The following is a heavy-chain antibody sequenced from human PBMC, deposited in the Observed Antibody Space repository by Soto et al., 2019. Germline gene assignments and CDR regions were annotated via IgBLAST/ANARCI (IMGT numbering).Heavy chain of an antibody. V-gene: IGHV1-18*01. D-gene: IGHD3-10*01. J-gene: IGHJ4*02. CDR1: GYTFTSYA. Sequence: QVQLVQSGAEVKKPGASVKVSCKASGYTFTSYAISWVRQAPGQGLEWMGWISAYNGNTNYAQKLQGRVTMTTDTATTTAYMVLRSIRCDATAVYYCAGTGAPAGYWGQGTLVTVSS. CDR3: AGTGAPAGY. CDR2: ISAYNGNT.